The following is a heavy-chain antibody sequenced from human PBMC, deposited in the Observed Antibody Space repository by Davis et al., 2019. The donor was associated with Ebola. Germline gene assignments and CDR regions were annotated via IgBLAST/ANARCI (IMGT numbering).Heavy chain of an antibody. V-gene: IGHV3-74*01. Sequence: GESLKISCAASGFTFSNYWMHWVRQAPGKGLVWVSRINRDESGTTYADSVKGRFTISRDNAKNMLYLQMNSLRAEDTAVYYCARGLPSGWYSPLPYYFDYWGQGTLVTVSS. CDR2: INRDESGT. CDR3: ARGLPSGWYSPLPYYFDY. CDR1: GFTFSNYW. D-gene: IGHD6-19*01. J-gene: IGHJ4*02.